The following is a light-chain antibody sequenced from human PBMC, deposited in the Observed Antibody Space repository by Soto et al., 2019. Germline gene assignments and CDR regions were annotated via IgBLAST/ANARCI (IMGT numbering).Light chain of an antibody. CDR2: GAS. Sequence: IVLTQSPGTLSLSPGERATLSCRASQSVSSSYLAWYQQKPGQAPRLLIYGASSRATGIPDRFSGSGSGTDFTLTISRPEPEDFAVYYCQQYGSSPKTFGQGTKVDI. V-gene: IGKV3-20*01. J-gene: IGKJ1*01. CDR1: QSVSSSY. CDR3: QQYGSSPKT.